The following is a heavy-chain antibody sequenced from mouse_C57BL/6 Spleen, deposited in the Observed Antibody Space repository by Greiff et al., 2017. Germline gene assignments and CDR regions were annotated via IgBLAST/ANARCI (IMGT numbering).Heavy chain of an antibody. CDR1: GFTFSDYG. Sequence: EVKLEESGGGLVKPGGSLKLSCAASGFTFSDYGMHWVRQAPEKGLEWVAYISSGSGTIYYADTVKGRFTISRDNAKNTLFLQMTSLRSEDTAMYYCARSYGKYWYFDVWGTGTTVTVSS. D-gene: IGHD2-1*01. CDR2: ISSGSGTI. V-gene: IGHV5-17*01. CDR3: ARSYGKYWYFDV. J-gene: IGHJ1*03.